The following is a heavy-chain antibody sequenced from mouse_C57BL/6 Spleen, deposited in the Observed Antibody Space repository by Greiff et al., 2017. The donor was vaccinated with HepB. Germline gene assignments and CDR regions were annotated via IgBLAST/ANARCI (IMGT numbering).Heavy chain of an antibody. CDR3: ARATTVGYFDV. Sequence: QVQLKQSGAELVRPGTSVKVSCKASGYAFTNYLIEWVKQRPGQGLEWIGVINPGSGGTNYNEKFKGKATLTADKSSSTAYMQLSSLTSEDSAVYFCARATTVGYFDVWGTGTTVTVSS. CDR1: GYAFTNYL. J-gene: IGHJ1*03. CDR2: INPGSGGT. D-gene: IGHD1-1*01. V-gene: IGHV1-54*01.